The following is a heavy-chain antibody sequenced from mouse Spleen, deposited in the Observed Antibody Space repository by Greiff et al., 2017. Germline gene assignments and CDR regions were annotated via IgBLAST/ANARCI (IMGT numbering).Heavy chain of an antibody. CDR3: ARSYYGYAMDY. J-gene: IGHJ4*01. V-gene: IGHV1-82*01. Sequence: VQLQQSGPELVKPGASVKISCKASGYAFSSSWMNWVKQRRGKGLEWIGRIYPGDGDTNYNGKFKGKATLTADKSSSTAYMQLSSLTSEDSAVYFCARSYYGYAMDYWGQGTSVTVSS. CDR2: IYPGDGDT. D-gene: IGHD1-1*01. CDR1: GYAFSSSW.